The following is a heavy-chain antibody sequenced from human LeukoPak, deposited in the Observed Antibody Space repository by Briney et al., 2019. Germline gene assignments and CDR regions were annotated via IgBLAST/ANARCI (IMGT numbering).Heavy chain of an antibody. CDR2: MYSSGST. V-gene: IGHV4-4*07. D-gene: IGHD3-22*01. CDR3: ARGRAYYDSSGFFNY. J-gene: IGHJ4*02. Sequence: PSETLSLTCTVSGGSISGYYWNWIRQPAGKGLEWIGRMYSSGSTSYNPSLTSRVTMSVDTSENQFSLNLNSVTAADTAFYYCARGRAYYDSSGFFNYWGQEILVTVSS. CDR1: GGSISGYY.